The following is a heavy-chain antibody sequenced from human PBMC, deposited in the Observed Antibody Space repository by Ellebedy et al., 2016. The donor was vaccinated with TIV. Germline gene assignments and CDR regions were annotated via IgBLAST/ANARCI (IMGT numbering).Heavy chain of an antibody. CDR3: ATSRARVY. CDR1: GFTFSSYT. CDR2: ISSSGSYL. Sequence: PGGSLRLSCAASGFTFSSYTINWVRQTPGKGLEWVSSISSSGSYLYYADSVKGRFTISRDNAKNSLYLQMNSLRVDATAVYYCATSRARVYWGQGTLVTVSS. J-gene: IGHJ4*02. V-gene: IGHV3-21*01.